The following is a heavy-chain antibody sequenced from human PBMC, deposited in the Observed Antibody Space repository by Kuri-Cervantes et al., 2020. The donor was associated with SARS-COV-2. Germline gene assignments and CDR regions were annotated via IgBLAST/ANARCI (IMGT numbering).Heavy chain of an antibody. CDR3: AKDRTIMTVFDY. CDR1: GFTFSSYG. J-gene: IGHJ4*02. V-gene: IGHV3-33*06. Sequence: GGSLRLSCAASGFTFSSYGMHWVRQAPGKGLEWVAVIWYDGSNKYYADSVKGRFTISRDNSKNTLYLQMNSLRAEDTAVYYCAKDRTIMTVFDYWGQGTLVTVSS. CDR2: IWYDGSNK. D-gene: IGHD3-16*01.